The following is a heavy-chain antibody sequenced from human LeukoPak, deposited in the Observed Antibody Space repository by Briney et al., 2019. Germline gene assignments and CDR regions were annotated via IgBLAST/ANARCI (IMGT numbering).Heavy chain of an antibody. Sequence: GGSLRLSCAASGFTFSNYAMNWVRQAPGRGLEWVSGISSTSACTYYIDSVKGRFTISRDNSKNTLYLQMNSLGAEDTAVYYCAKSAVVRGTTGTFDYWGQGTLVTVSS. CDR1: GFTFSNYA. CDR3: AKSAVVRGTTGTFDY. J-gene: IGHJ4*02. D-gene: IGHD3-10*01. V-gene: IGHV3-23*01. CDR2: ISSTSACT.